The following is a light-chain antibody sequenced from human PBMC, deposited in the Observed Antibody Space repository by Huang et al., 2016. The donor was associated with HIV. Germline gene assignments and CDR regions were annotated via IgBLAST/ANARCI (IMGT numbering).Light chain of an antibody. CDR1: QGVRDN. V-gene: IGKV3-15*01. CDR2: GSS. J-gene: IGKJ1*01. CDR3: QQYYTWPRT. Sequence: EVLMTQSPVTLSESPGGRVTISCWANQGVRDNLAWFQQKPGQAPRLLVHGSSTRATGVPARFSGSGSGTGFTLTITNLQSEDYAVYYCQQYYTWPRTFGQGTRVE.